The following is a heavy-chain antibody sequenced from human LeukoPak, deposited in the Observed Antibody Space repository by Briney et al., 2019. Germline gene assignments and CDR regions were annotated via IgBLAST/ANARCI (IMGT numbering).Heavy chain of an antibody. CDR2: INPNSGGS. CDR1: GYPFTRYY. Sequence: GASVKVSCKASGYPFTRYYIHRVRQAPGQGLEWMGWINPNSGGSHYAQTFQDRVTLTRDTSISTAYMELNRLRSDDTAVYYCARSRDSRGYPDAFDVWGQGTMVTVSS. D-gene: IGHD3-22*01. CDR3: ARSRDSRGYPDAFDV. J-gene: IGHJ3*01. V-gene: IGHV1-2*02.